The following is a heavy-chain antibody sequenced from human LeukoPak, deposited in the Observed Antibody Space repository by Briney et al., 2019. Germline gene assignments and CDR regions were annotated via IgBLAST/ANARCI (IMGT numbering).Heavy chain of an antibody. CDR2: IYSDGST. J-gene: IGHJ4*02. V-gene: IGHV3-53*01. CDR3: AKELPTVKIFDY. CDR1: GITVSSSY. Sequence: GGSLRLSCAASGITVSSSYMSWVRQAPGKGLEWVLVIYSDGSTYHADSVKGRFTISRDNSKNTLYLQMNSLRAEDTAVYYCAKELPTVKIFDYWGQGTLVTVSS. D-gene: IGHD4-17*01.